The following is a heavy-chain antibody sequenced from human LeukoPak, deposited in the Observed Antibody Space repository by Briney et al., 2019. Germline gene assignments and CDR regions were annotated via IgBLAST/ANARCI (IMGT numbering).Heavy chain of an antibody. CDR2: ISAYNGNT. D-gene: IGHD6-13*01. V-gene: IGHV1-18*01. Sequence: ASVKVSCKASGYTFTSYDVNWVRQATGQGLEWMGWISAYNGNTNYAQKLQGRVTMTTDTSTSTAYMELRSLRSDDTAVYYCARDLPAAGLADYWGQGTLVTVSS. J-gene: IGHJ4*02. CDR1: GYTFTSYD. CDR3: ARDLPAAGLADY.